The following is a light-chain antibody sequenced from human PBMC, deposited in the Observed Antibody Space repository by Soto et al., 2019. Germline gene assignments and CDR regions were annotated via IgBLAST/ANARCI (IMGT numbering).Light chain of an antibody. Sequence: EMVLTQSPGTLSLSPGERATLSCRASQSVSSSYLAWYQQKPGQAPRLLIYGASSRATGIPDRFSGSGSGTDFTLTISRLEPDVFAVYYCQQDGSSSWTFGQGTKVEIK. J-gene: IGKJ1*01. CDR2: GAS. CDR3: QQDGSSSWT. V-gene: IGKV3-20*01. CDR1: QSVSSSY.